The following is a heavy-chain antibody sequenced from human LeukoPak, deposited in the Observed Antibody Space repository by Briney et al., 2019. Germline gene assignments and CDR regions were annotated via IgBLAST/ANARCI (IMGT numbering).Heavy chain of an antibody. Sequence: GGSLRLSCAASGFTFSSYSMNWVRQAPGKGLEWVSSISSSSSYIYYADSVKGRFTISRDNAKNSLYLQMNSLRAEDTALYYCAKGRYCSGGSCYSGEYFQHWGQGTLVIVSS. CDR3: AKGRYCSGGSCYSGEYFQH. D-gene: IGHD2-15*01. V-gene: IGHV3-21*04. CDR2: ISSSSSYI. CDR1: GFTFSSYS. J-gene: IGHJ1*01.